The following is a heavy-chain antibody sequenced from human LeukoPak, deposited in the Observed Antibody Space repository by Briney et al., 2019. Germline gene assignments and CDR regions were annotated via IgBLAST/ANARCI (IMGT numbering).Heavy chain of an antibody. V-gene: IGHV4-61*08. Sequence: PSQTLSLTCTVSGGSISSGGYYWSWIRQPPGKGLEWIGYIYYSGSTNYNPSLKSRVTISVDTSKNQFSLKLSSVTAADTAVYYCARGHTVVVPGTTDNWFDPWGQGTLVTVSS. J-gene: IGHJ5*02. CDR3: ARGHTVVVPGTTDNWFDP. CDR2: IYYSGST. D-gene: IGHD2-2*01. CDR1: GGSISSGGYY.